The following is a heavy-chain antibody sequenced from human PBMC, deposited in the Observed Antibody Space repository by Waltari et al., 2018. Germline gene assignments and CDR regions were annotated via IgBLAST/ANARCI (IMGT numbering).Heavy chain of an antibody. CDR1: GFTFSSYS. V-gene: IGHV3-21*01. Sequence: EVQLVESGGGLVKPGGSLRLSCAASGFTFSSYSMNWVRQAPGKGLEWVSSNRSSSSYIYYADSVNGRFTISRDNAKNSLYLQMNSLRAEDTAVYYCATGMTTVTTGAGGYWGQGTLVTVSS. CDR2: NRSSSSYI. CDR3: ATGMTTVTTGAGGY. D-gene: IGHD4-17*01. J-gene: IGHJ4*02.